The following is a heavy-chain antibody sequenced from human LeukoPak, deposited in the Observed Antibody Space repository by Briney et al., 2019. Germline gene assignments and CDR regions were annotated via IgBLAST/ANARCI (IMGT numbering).Heavy chain of an antibody. V-gene: IGHV6-1*01. D-gene: IGHD5-12*01. J-gene: IGHJ4*02. Sequence: PSQTLSLACAISGDSVSSNSATWNWIRQSPSRGLEWLGRTYYRSKWYNDYAVSVKSRITINPDTSKNPFSLQLNSVTPEDTAVYYCARDRGYSGYEDGFDYWGQGTLVTVSS. CDR1: GDSVSSNSAT. CDR3: ARDRGYSGYEDGFDY. CDR2: TYYRSKWYN.